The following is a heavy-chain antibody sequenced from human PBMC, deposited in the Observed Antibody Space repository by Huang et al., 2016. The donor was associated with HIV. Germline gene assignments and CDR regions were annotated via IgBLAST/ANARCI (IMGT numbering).Heavy chain of an antibody. D-gene: IGHD5-18*01. J-gene: IGHJ4*02. CDR3: TRDQGRQLSPLAY. CDR1: GIPLGSFN. Sequence: EVLLVESGGGLVKPGGSLRLSCVASGIPLGSFNLNWVRQAPGKGLEWVSYISSSSSYIHYADSVKGRFTISRDNAGNSMYLQMNSLRVEDTAVYYCTRDQGRQLSPLAYWGQGTLVTVSS. V-gene: IGHV3-21*01. CDR2: ISSSSSYI.